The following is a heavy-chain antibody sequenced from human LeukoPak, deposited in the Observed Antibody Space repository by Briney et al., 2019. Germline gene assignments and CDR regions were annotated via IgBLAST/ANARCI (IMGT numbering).Heavy chain of an antibody. D-gene: IGHD3-10*01. CDR1: GFTFDDYA. Sequence: PGGSLRLSCAASGFTFDDYAMHWVRQAPGKGLEWVSGISWNSGSIGYADSVKGRFTISRDNAKNSLYLQMNSLRAEDMALYYCAKEGFGELGGRGFDYWGQGTLVTVSS. CDR2: ISWNSGSI. J-gene: IGHJ4*02. V-gene: IGHV3-9*03. CDR3: AKEGFGELGGRGFDY.